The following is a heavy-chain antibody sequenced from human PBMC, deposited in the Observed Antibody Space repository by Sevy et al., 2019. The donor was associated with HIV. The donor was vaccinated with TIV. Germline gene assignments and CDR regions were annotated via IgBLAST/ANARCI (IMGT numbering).Heavy chain of an antibody. V-gene: IGHV3-49*03. CDR3: TRAMYYHDSGSSYGMDV. D-gene: IGHD3-10*01. CDR1: GFNVGDYV. CDR2: IRSKAYGETR. Sequence: GGSLRLSCRASGFNVGDYVMNWFRQAPGKGLDWVGFIRSKAYGETREYAASVKGRVTISREDSKGIAYLQMHRLKTEDTGRYYCTRAMYYHDSGSSYGMDVSGQGTTVTVS. J-gene: IGHJ6*02.